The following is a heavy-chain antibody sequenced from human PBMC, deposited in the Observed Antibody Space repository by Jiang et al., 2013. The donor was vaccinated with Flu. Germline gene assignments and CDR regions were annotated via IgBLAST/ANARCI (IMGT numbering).Heavy chain of an antibody. V-gene: IGHV3-30*01. CDR3: ARAAYFDY. Sequence: KGRFTISRDNSKNTLYLQMNSLRAEDTAVYYCARAAYFDYWGQGTLVTVSS. J-gene: IGHJ4*02.